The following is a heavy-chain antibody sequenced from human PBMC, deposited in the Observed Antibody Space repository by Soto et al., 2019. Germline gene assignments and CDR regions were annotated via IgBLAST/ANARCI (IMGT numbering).Heavy chain of an antibody. V-gene: IGHV4-31*03. CDR1: GGSISSGGYY. J-gene: IGHJ3*02. CDR2: IYYSGRT. Sequence: QVQLQESGPGLVKPSQTLSLTCTVSGGSISSGGYYWSWIRQHPGKGLEWIGYIYYSGRTYYNPSLKSRVSISVYRSKNQFSLKLSSVTAADTAVYYCARFGLYCSGGSCYQDAFDIWGQGTMVTVSS. CDR3: ARFGLYCSGGSCYQDAFDI. D-gene: IGHD2-15*01.